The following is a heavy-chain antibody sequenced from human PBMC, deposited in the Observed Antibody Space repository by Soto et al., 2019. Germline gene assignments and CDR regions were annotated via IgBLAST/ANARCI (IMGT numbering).Heavy chain of an antibody. J-gene: IGHJ6*02. CDR2: SIAAFGTV. D-gene: IGHD1-26*01. CDR3: ARSVGEVATVNFDYYGVDV. Sequence: SVKVSCKPSGGSFSTYAFSWVRQAPGQGLEWMVGSIAAFGTVEYAHKFVSRFSSSADESTTTFYMELSRLTSEDTAVYYCARSVGEVATVNFDYYGVDVWGQGTTVTVSS. CDR1: GGSFSTYA. V-gene: IGHV1-69*13.